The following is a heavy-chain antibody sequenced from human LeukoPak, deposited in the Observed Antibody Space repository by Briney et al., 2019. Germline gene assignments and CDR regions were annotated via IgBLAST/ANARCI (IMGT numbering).Heavy chain of an antibody. D-gene: IGHD3-10*01. CDR2: IYYSGST. J-gene: IGHJ3*02. Sequence: PSETLSHTCTVSGGSISSYYWSWIRQPPGKGLEWIGYIYYSGSTNYNPSLKSRVTISVDTSKNQFSLKLSSVTAADTAVYYCARDWPMVRGGGVFDIWGQGTMVTVSS. CDR1: GGSISSYY. CDR3: ARDWPMVRGGGVFDI. V-gene: IGHV4-59*01.